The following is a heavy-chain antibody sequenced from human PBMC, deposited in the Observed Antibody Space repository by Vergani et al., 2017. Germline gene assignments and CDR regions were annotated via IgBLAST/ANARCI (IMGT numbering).Heavy chain of an antibody. CDR2: ISGSGGST. D-gene: IGHD3-10*01. CDR1: GFTFSHYA. CDR3: ANPDSVVSSNYGSGSYFGS. V-gene: IGHV3-23*01. Sequence: EVQLLQSEGAVVQPGGSLRLSCAASGFTFSHYAMSWVRQAPGKGLEWVSGISGSGGSTFYADSVKGRFTISRDNSKNTLYLQMNSLRAEDTAVYYCANPDSVVSSNYGSGSYFGSWGQGALVTVSS. J-gene: IGHJ4*02.